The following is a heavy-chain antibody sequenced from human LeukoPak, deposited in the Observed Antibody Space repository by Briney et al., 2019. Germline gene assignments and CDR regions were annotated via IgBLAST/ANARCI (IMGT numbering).Heavy chain of an antibody. CDR3: ARTNYDFWSGSSV. CDR1: GGSFSSYY. CDR2: IYSSGST. J-gene: IGHJ4*02. D-gene: IGHD3-3*01. V-gene: IGHV4-59*01. Sequence: SETLSLTCAVYGGSFSSYYWSWIRQPPGKGLEWIGYIYSSGSTNYNPSLKSRVTISVDTSKNQFSLKLTSVTAADTAVYYCARTNYDFWSGSSVWGQGTLVTVSS.